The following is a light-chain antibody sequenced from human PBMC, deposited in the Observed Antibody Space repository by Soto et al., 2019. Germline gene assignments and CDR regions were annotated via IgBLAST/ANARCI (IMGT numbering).Light chain of an antibody. CDR2: KAS. V-gene: IGKV1-5*03. CDR1: QTISSW. Sequence: DIQMTQSPSTLSRSVGDRVTITCRASQTISSWLAWYQQNPGKAPKLLIYKASTLKSGVPPRFSGSGSGTEFTPTISSLKPDDFATYYCQHYNSYSEAFGQGTKVDIK. J-gene: IGKJ1*01. CDR3: QHYNSYSEA.